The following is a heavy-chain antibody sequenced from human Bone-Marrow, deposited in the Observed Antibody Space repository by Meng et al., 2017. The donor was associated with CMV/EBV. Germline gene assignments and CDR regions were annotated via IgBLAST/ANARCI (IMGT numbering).Heavy chain of an antibody. CDR2: IYYSGST. V-gene: IGHV4-59*01. J-gene: IGHJ6*02. CDR1: GGSISSYY. Sequence: SETLSLTCTVPGGSISSYYWSWIRQPPGKGLEWIGYIYYSGSTNYNPSLKSRVTISVDTSKNQFSLKLSSVTAADTAVYYCAREGGYCSSTSCYYYYGMDVWGQGTTVTVSS. D-gene: IGHD2-2*01. CDR3: AREGGYCSSTSCYYYYGMDV.